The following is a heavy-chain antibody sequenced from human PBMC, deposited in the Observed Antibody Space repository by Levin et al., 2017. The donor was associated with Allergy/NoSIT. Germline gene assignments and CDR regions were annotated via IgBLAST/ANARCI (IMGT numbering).Heavy chain of an antibody. V-gene: IGHV3-49*03. D-gene: IGHD6-19*01. J-gene: IGHJ3*02. CDR3: TRDGGSGWEDDAFDI. CDR2: IRSKAYGGTT. CDR1: GFTFGDYA. Sequence: SCTASGFTFGDYAMSWFRQAPGKGLEWVGFIRSKAYGGTTEYAASVKGRFTISRDDSKSIAYLQMNSLKTEDTAVYYCTRDGGSGWEDDAFDIWGQGTMVTVSS.